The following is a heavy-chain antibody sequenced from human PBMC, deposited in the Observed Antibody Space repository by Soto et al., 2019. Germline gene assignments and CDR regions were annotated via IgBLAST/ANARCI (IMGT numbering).Heavy chain of an antibody. Sequence: GGSLRLSCAASGFTFSSYSMNWVRQAPGKGLEWVSSISSSSSYIYYADSVKGRFTISIDNAKNSLYLQMNSLRAEDTAVYYCAREEAYSGADCYSRAFDIWGQRTMVT. J-gene: IGHJ3*02. CDR3: AREEAYSGADCYSRAFDI. D-gene: IGHD2-21*02. CDR2: ISSSSSYI. CDR1: GFTFSSYS. V-gene: IGHV3-21*01.